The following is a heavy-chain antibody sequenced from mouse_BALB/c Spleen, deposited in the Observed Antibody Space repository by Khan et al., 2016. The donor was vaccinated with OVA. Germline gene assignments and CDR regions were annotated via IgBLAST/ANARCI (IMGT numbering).Heavy chain of an antibody. CDR2: INPRSSYT. CDR1: GYTFTCNT. CDR3: ARLTTGYAMDY. J-gene: IGHJ4*01. V-gene: IGHV1-4*01. Sequence: VELVESGAELARPGASVKMSCKASGYTFTCNTMHWVKQRPGQGLEWIGYINPRSSYTNYNQKFKDKATLPADKSSSTAYMQLSSLTFEDSAVYYCARLTTGYAMDYWGQGTSGTVSS. D-gene: IGHD2-12*01.